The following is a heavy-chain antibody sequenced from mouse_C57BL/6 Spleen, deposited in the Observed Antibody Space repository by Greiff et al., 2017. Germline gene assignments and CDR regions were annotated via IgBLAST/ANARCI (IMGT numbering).Heavy chain of an antibody. Sequence: EVQLQESGPGLVKPSQSLSLTCSVTGYSITSGYYWNWIRQFPGNKLEWMGYISYDGSNNYNPSLKNRISITRDTSKNQFFLKLNSVTTEDTATYYCARDLGYYGSSAFDYWGQGTTLTVSS. CDR2: ISYDGSN. V-gene: IGHV3-6*01. J-gene: IGHJ2*01. D-gene: IGHD1-1*01. CDR3: ARDLGYYGSSAFDY. CDR1: GYSITSGYY.